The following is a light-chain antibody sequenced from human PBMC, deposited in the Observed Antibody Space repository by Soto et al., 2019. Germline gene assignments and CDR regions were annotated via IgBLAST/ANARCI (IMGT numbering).Light chain of an antibody. J-gene: IGKJ1*01. V-gene: IGKV3-20*01. CDR3: QQYDSTVWT. CDR2: AAS. CDR1: QTGDSRY. Sequence: EIVLTQSPGPLSLSPGETSTLXXRASQTGDSRYLAWYQQKRGQAPRLXIYAASSRATGVPDRFSGGGAGPDFTLTIRRLEPEDFAVYYCQQYDSTVWTFGQGTKVDIK.